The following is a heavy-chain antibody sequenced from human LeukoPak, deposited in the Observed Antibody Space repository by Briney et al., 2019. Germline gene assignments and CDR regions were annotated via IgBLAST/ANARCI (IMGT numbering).Heavy chain of an antibody. V-gene: IGHV4-39*01. Sequence: SETLSLTCTVSGGSIDSSTYYWGWIRQPPGKGLEWIGSFYNSGSTYRNPSLSSRVTIFADMSKSQSSLKLTSVTAADTAVYYCARRLRPGDYFDYWGQGILVTVSS. J-gene: IGHJ4*02. CDR1: GGSIDSSTYY. CDR2: FYNSGST. CDR3: ARRLRPGDYFDY. D-gene: IGHD3-16*01.